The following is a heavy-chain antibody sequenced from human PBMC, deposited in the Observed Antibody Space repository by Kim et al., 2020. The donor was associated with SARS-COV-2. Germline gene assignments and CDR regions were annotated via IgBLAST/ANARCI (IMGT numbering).Heavy chain of an antibody. D-gene: IGHD6-13*01. CDR2: IYYSGST. CDR3: ARHESIGSSWYYYYYGMDV. V-gene: IGHV4-59*08. Sequence: SETLSLTCTVSGGSISSYYWSWIRQPPGKGLEWIGYIYYSGSTNYNPSLKSRVTISVDTSKNQFSLKLSSVTAADTAGYYCARHESIGSSWYYYYYGMDVWGQGTTVTVSS. J-gene: IGHJ6*02. CDR1: GGSISSYY.